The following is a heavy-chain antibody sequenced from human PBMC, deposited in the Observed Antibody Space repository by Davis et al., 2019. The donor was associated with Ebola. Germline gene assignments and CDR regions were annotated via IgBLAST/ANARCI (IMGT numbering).Heavy chain of an antibody. CDR3: ARSGIGDTAMVIAYY. V-gene: IGHV1-3*01. D-gene: IGHD5-18*01. Sequence: AASVKVSCKASGYTFTSYAMHWVRQAPGQRLEWMGWINAGNGNTKYSQKFQGRVTITRDTSASTAYMELSSLRSEDTAVYYCARSGIGDTAMVIAYYWGQGTLVTVSS. CDR1: GYTFTSYA. CDR2: INAGNGNT. J-gene: IGHJ4*02.